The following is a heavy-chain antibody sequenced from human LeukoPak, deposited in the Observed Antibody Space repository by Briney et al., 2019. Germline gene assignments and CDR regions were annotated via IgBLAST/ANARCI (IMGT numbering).Heavy chain of an antibody. D-gene: IGHD3-22*01. CDR3: AKSSSGYYRRFDY. Sequence: GGSLRLSCAVSGFAFSNYAMSWVRRAPGKGLEWVSAISGAGDKTYYADSVKGRFTISRDNSKNTLYLQMNSLRAEDTAVYYCAKSSSGYYRRFDYWGQGTPVTVSS. CDR1: GFAFSNYA. CDR2: ISGAGDKT. J-gene: IGHJ4*02. V-gene: IGHV3-23*01.